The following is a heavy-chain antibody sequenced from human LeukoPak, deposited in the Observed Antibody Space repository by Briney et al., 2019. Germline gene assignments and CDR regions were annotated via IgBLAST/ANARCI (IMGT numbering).Heavy chain of an antibody. V-gene: IGHV1-2*02. D-gene: IGHD5/OR15-5a*01. CDR3: AKDLVSTIGDFDY. Sequence: GASVKVSCKASGYTFTGCYMHWVRQAPGQGLEWMGWINPNSGGTNYAQKFQGRVTMTRDTSITTAYMELSRLSSDDTAVYYCAKDLVSTIGDFDYWGQGTLVTVSS. CDR1: GYTFTGCY. J-gene: IGHJ4*02. CDR2: INPNSGGT.